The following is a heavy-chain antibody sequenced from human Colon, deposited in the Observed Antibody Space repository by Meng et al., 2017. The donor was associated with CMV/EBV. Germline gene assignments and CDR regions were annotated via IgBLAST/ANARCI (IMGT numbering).Heavy chain of an antibody. CDR3: ARAVYFPLYHFNS. CDR1: GFTFSSHW. CDR2: MKQDGSET. J-gene: IGHJ4*02. Sequence: GESLKISCAASGFTFSSHWMSWVRRAPGKGLEWVASMKQDGSETSYVDSVEGRFTISRDNAKNSLYLQMNSLRAEDTAVYYCARAVYFPLYHFNSWGQGTLVTVSS. D-gene: IGHD2-2*01. V-gene: IGHV3-7*01.